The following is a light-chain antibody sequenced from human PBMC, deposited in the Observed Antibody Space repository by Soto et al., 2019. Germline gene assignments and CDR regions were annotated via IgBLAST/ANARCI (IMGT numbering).Light chain of an antibody. J-gene: IGLJ1*01. Sequence: QSVLTQPASVSGSPGQSITISCTGTSIDVGSYNLVSWYQQHPGKAPKLMIYEVSKRPSGVSNRFSGSKSGNTASLTISGLQAEDEADYYCCSYAGTPYVFGTGTK. CDR1: SIDVGSYNL. CDR2: EVS. V-gene: IGLV2-23*02. CDR3: CSYAGTPYV.